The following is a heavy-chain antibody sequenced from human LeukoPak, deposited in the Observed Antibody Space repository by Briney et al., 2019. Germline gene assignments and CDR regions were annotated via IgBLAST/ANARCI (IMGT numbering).Heavy chain of an antibody. Sequence: PSETLSLTCTVSGGSISSSSYYWGWIRQPPGKGLECIGSIYYSGSTYYNPSLKSRVTISVDTSKNQFSLKLSSVTAADTAVYYCATRAPYSSSWYDDYWGQGTLVTVSS. J-gene: IGHJ4*02. D-gene: IGHD6-13*01. CDR1: GGSISSSSYY. V-gene: IGHV4-39*01. CDR2: IYYSGST. CDR3: ATRAPYSSSWYDDY.